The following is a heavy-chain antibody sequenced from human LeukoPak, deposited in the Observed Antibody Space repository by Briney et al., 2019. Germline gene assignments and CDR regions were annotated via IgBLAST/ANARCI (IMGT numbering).Heavy chain of an antibody. Sequence: ASVKVSCKASGYTFTGYYMHWVRQAPGQGLEWMGWITPDSGGTNYAQKFQGRVTMTSDTSISTAYMELSRLRSNDTAVYYCARVYRWLHPNDAFDIWGQGTMVTVSS. J-gene: IGHJ3*02. CDR2: ITPDSGGT. V-gene: IGHV1-2*02. CDR3: ARVYRWLHPNDAFDI. CDR1: GYTFTGYY. D-gene: IGHD5-12*01.